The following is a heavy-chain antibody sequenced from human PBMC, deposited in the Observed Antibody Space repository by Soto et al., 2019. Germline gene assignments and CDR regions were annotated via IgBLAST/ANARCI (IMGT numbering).Heavy chain of an antibody. CDR3: AREGMPVVNATRPDWYFDP. J-gene: IGHJ2*01. V-gene: IGHV3-33*01. D-gene: IGHD2-21*01. CDR1: GFTFSSYG. Sequence: QVQLVESGGGVVQPGRSLRLSCAASGFTFSSYGMHWVRQAPGKGLEWVAVIWYDGSDKYYADSVKGRFTSSRDNSKNTLSLQMNRLNAEDTAVYYCAREGMPVVNATRPDWYFDPWGRGTLVTVSS. CDR2: IWYDGSDK.